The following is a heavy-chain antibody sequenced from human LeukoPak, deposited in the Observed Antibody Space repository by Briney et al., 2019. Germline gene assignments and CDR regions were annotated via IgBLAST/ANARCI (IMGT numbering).Heavy chain of an antibody. CDR2: ISYDGSNK. J-gene: IGHJ6*02. Sequence: PGGSLRLSCAASGFTFSSYGMHWVRQAPGKGLEWVAVISYDGSNKYYADSVKGRFTISRDNSKNTLYLQMNSLRAEDTAVYYCSRGPIHLWLYYGMDVWGQGTTVIVSS. CDR3: SRGPIHLWLYYGMDV. CDR1: GFTFSSYG. D-gene: IGHD5-18*01. V-gene: IGHV3-30*03.